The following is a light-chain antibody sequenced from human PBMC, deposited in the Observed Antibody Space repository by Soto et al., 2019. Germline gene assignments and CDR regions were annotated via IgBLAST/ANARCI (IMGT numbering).Light chain of an antibody. Sequence: QSALTQPASVSGSPGQSITISCTGTSSDVGGYNYVSWYQQHPGKVPKLMIYDVSNRSSGVANRFSGSKSGNTASLTISGHQAEDEADYYCSSYTSSSTRVFGGGTKLTVL. V-gene: IGLV2-14*01. CDR2: DVS. CDR3: SSYTSSSTRV. J-gene: IGLJ2*01. CDR1: SSDVGGYNY.